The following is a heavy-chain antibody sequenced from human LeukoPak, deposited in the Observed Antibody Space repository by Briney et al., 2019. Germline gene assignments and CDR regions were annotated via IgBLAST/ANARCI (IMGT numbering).Heavy chain of an antibody. CDR1: GFTFSSYA. D-gene: IGHD6-19*01. V-gene: IGHV3-23*01. CDR3: AKGGYSSGWYTFGYYYCGMDV. Sequence: GGSLRLSCAASGFTFSSYAMSWVRQAPGKGLEWVSAISGSGRSTYYADSVKDRFTISRDNSKNTLYLQMNSLRAEDTAVCYCAKGGYSSGWYTFGYYYCGMDVWGQGTTVTVSS. J-gene: IGHJ6*02. CDR2: ISGSGRST.